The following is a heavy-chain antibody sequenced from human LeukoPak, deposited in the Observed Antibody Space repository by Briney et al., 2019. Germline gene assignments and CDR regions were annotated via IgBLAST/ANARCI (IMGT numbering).Heavy chain of an antibody. J-gene: IGHJ4*02. CDR2: ISSSSSTI. Sequence: PGGSLRLSCAASGFTFSSYSMNWVRQAPGKGLEWVSYISSSSSTIYYADSVKGRFTISRDNAKNSLYLQMNSLRAEDTAVYYCARDAFGWGYYFDYWGQGTLVTVSS. CDR1: GFTFSSYS. V-gene: IGHV3-48*04. D-gene: IGHD3-10*01. CDR3: ARDAFGWGYYFDY.